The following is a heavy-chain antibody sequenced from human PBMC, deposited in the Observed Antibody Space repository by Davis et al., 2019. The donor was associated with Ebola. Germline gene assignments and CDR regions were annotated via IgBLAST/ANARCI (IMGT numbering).Heavy chain of an antibody. J-gene: IGHJ4*02. Sequence: ASVKVSCKASGYTFTGYYMHWVRQAPGQGLEWMGWISAYNGNTNYAQKLQGRVTMTTDTSTSTASMELRSLRSDDTAVYYCARAGGIVVVPAAALFDYWGQGTLVTVSS. V-gene: IGHV1-18*04. CDR2: ISAYNGNT. D-gene: IGHD2-2*01. CDR3: ARAGGIVVVPAAALFDY. CDR1: GYTFTGYY.